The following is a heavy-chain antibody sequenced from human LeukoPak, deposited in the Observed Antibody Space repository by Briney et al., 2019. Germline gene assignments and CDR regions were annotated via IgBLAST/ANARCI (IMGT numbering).Heavy chain of an antibody. CDR2: IYASGGT. D-gene: IGHD2-2*01. J-gene: IGHJ4*02. CDR3: ARRREAAAIDY. CDR1: GGSLSSGIYY. V-gene: IGHV4-61*02. Sequence: SQTLSLTCTVSGGSLSSGIYYWSWIRQPAGTGLEWIGRIYASGGTNYNPSLKSRVTISIDTSKNQFSLKLSSVTAADTAVYYCARRREAAAIDYWGQGTLVTVSS.